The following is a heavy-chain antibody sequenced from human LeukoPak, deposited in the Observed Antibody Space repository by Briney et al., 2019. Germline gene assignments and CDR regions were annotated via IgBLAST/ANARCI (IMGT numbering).Heavy chain of an antibody. CDR3: ARDRGGYCSSTSCPAYAFDI. CDR2: IYSNGSA. Sequence: SETLSLTCIVSGGSNSRDYWNWIRQPPGKGLEWTGYIYSNGSANYNPSLKSRVTISVDTSRNQFSPKLSSVTAADTAVYYCARDRGGYCSSTSCPAYAFDIWGQGTMVTVSS. V-gene: IGHV4-59*01. J-gene: IGHJ3*02. D-gene: IGHD2-2*01. CDR1: GGSNSRDY.